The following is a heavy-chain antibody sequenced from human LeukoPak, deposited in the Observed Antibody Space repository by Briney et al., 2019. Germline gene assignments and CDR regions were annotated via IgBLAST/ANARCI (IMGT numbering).Heavy chain of an antibody. Sequence: PSETLSLTCTVSGGSISSYYWSWIRQPPAKGLEWIGYISHGGSAHYNPSLKSRVTMSIDTSKNHFSLRLTSVTAADTAMYYCARYSGSRWYGDLYYYYYMDGSGKGTTVTVSS. V-gene: IGHV4-59*01. CDR1: GGSISSYY. D-gene: IGHD6-13*01. CDR2: ISHGGSA. CDR3: ARYSGSRWYGDLYYYYYMDG. J-gene: IGHJ6*03.